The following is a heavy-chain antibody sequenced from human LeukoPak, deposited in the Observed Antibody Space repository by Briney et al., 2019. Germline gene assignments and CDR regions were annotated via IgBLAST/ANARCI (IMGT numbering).Heavy chain of an antibody. CDR1: GGSISSYC. CDR2: IYYSGST. V-gene: IGHV4-59*08. Sequence: SETLSLTCTVAGGSISSYCWSWVRQPPGEGRGWVGYIYYSGSTNYNPSLKSRVTISGDTSKNQSSLKPSSVTAADTAVYYCARETGHDAFDISGQGTMVTVS. CDR3: ARETGHDAFDI. J-gene: IGHJ3*02. D-gene: IGHD7-27*01.